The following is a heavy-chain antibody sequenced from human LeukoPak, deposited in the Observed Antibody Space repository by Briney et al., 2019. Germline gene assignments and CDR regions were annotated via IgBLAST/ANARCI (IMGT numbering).Heavy chain of an antibody. Sequence: GGSLRLSCAASGLTFSRHSIDWVRQAPGKGLEWVSAISGSGGSTYYADSVKGRFTISRDNSKNTLYLQMNSLRAEDTAVYYCAKSDTAIEYLDYWGQGTLVTVSS. J-gene: IGHJ4*02. CDR1: GLTFSRHS. CDR2: ISGSGGST. D-gene: IGHD5-18*01. CDR3: AKSDTAIEYLDY. V-gene: IGHV3-23*01.